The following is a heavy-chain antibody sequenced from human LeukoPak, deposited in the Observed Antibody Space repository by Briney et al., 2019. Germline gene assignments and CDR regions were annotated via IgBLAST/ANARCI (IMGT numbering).Heavy chain of an antibody. CDR2: ISYDGSNK. J-gene: IGHJ6*02. Sequence: GGSLRLSCAASGFTFSSYGMPWVRQAPGKGLEWVAVISYDGSNKYYADSVKGRFTISRDNSKNTLYLKMNSLRAEDTAGYYCARPMVRGVNCYYYGMDVWGQGTTVTVSS. CDR1: GFTFSSYG. V-gene: IGHV3-30*03. CDR3: ARPMVRGVNCYYYGMDV. D-gene: IGHD3-10*01.